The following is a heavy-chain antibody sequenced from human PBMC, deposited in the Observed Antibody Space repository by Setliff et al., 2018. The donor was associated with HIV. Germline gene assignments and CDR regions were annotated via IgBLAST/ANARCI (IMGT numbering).Heavy chain of an antibody. CDR3: ARAPTVTTYYFDY. J-gene: IGHJ4*02. CDR1: GGTFSSYA. CDR2: IIPIFGTA. D-gene: IGHD4-4*01. Sequence: SVKVSCEASGGTFSSYAISWVRQAPGQGLEWMGGIIPIFGTANYAQKFQGRVTITTDESTSTAYMELSSLRSEDTAVYYCARAPTVTTYYFDYWGQGTLVTVSS. V-gene: IGHV1-69*05.